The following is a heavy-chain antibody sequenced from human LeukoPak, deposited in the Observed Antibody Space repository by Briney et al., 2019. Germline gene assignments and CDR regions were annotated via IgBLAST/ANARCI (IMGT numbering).Heavy chain of an antibody. CDR3: ARHSFRSLLWLQLGYLRS. Sequence: PETLSLTCTVSGDSISGHYWNWIRQTPGKGLEWIGNIHTTENARYNPSLKDSALLALDSSLNQVSLRLTAVTAADTAAYCCARHSFRSLLWLQLGYLRSWRQGTLVTVAA. CDR2: IHTTENA. V-gene: IGHV4-4*09. D-gene: IGHD2-15*01. J-gene: IGHJ4*02. CDR1: GDSISGHY.